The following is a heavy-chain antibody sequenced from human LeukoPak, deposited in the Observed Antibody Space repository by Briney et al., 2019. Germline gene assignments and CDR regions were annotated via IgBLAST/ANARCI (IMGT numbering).Heavy chain of an antibody. J-gene: IGHJ4*02. CDR1: GFTFSNYA. Sequence: GGSLRLSCVASGFTFSNYAMNWVRQAPGKGLEWVSGVSGGGSSTYYADSVKGRFTISRDNSKNMLYLQMNSLRAEDTAVYYCAKDLYTSRYACCFDYWGQGTLVTVSS. D-gene: IGHD6-13*01. CDR3: AKDLYTSRYACCFDY. V-gene: IGHV3-23*01. CDR2: VSGGGSST.